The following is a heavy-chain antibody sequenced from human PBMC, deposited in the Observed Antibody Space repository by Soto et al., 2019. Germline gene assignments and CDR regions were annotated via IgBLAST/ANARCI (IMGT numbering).Heavy chain of an antibody. CDR2: IFSNDEK. V-gene: IGHV2-26*01. Sequence: QVTLKESGPVLVKPTETLTLTCTVSGFSLSNARMGVSWIRQPPGKALEWLAHIFSNDEKSYSTSLKSRLTISKDTXXSXVXXTMTNMDPVDTATYYCARHSLYCSGGSCYYDAFDIWGQGTMVTVSS. CDR1: GFSLSNARMG. J-gene: IGHJ3*02. D-gene: IGHD2-15*01. CDR3: ARHSLYCSGGSCYYDAFDI.